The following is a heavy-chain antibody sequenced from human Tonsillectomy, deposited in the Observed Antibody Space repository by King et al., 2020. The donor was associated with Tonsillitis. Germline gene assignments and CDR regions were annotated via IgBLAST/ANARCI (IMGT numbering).Heavy chain of an antibody. J-gene: IGHJ4*02. CDR2: TSYNGNT. Sequence: QLQESGPGLVKPSQTLSLSCTVSGGSMSSDGYYWSWIRQHPEKGLEWIGYTSYNGNTNYNPSLKSRVTISVDTSKNQFSLNLSSVTAADTAVFYWAREDCSSISCKFDHWGQGILVTVSS. CDR1: GGSMSSDGYY. V-gene: IGHV4-31*03. D-gene: IGHD2-2*01. CDR3: AREDCSSISCKFDH.